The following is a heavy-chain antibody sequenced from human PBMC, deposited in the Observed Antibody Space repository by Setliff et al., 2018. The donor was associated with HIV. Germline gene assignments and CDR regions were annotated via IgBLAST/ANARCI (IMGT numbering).Heavy chain of an antibody. D-gene: IGHD3-16*02. Sequence: SETLSLTCTVSGGSVSRDDCYWSWIRQPPGKGLEWIGYIYYSGSTNYNPSLKSRVTISVDTSKNQFSLKLSSVTAADTAVYYCAGAITFGGVIVHWGQGTLVTVSS. CDR1: GGSVSRDDCY. J-gene: IGHJ4*02. V-gene: IGHV4-61*08. CDR3: AGAITFGGVIVH. CDR2: IYYSGST.